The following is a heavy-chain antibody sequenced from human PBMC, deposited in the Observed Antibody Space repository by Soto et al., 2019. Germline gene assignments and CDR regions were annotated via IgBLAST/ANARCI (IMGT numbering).Heavy chain of an antibody. CDR2: IKTNVAGGAT. V-gene: IGHV3-15*01. D-gene: IGHD6-19*01. CDR3: TALWYYSEASGF. CDR1: GWAFSQIW. J-gene: IGHJ4*02. Sequence: EVRLVESGGGLVKPGGSLRLSCAASGWAFSQIWLSWVRQAPGKGREWVGRIKTNVAGGATDYAAPLKGRCSISRDDSKNTLYLQLTDLKTEDTAVYYCTALWYYSEASGFWGQGTLVTVSS.